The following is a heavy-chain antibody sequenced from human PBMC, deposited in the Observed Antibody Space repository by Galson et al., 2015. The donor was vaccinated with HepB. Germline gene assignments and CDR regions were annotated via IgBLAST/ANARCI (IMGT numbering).Heavy chain of an antibody. CDR1: GFTFSSYS. D-gene: IGHD2-21*02. Sequence: SLRLSCAASGFTFSSYSMNWVRQAPGKGLEWVSYISSSSSTIYYADSVKGRFTISRDNAKNSLYLQMNSLRDEDTAVYYCARDGPPHIVVVTAIQYYYYGMDVWGQGTTVTVSS. CDR2: ISSSSSTI. V-gene: IGHV3-48*02. J-gene: IGHJ6*02. CDR3: ARDGPPHIVVVTAIQYYYYGMDV.